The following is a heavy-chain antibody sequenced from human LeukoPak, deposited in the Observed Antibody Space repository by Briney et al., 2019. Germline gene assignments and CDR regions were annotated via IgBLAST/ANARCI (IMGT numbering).Heavy chain of an antibody. CDR2: INHSGST. J-gene: IGHJ5*02. CDR1: GGSFSGYY. D-gene: IGHD2-2*01. CDR3: ARGTDYCSSTSCLNWFDP. Sequence: SETLSLTCAVYGGSFSGYYWSWIRQPPGKGLEWIGEINHSGSTNYNPSLKSRVTISVDTSKNQFSLKLSSVTAADTAVYYCARGTDYCSSTSCLNWFDPWGQGTLVTVSS. V-gene: IGHV4-34*01.